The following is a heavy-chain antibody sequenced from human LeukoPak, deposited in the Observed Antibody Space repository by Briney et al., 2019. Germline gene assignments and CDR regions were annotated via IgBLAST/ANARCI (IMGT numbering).Heavy chain of an antibody. CDR1: GGTFSSYA. CDR2: IIPIFGTA. J-gene: IGHJ4*02. CDR3: ARDPSATVTRHYFDY. D-gene: IGHD4-17*01. Sequence: GASVKVSCKASGGTFSSYAISWVRQAPGQGLEWMGGIIPIFGTANYAQKFQGRVTITADESTSTAYMELSSLRSEDTAVYYCARDPSATVTRHYFDYWGQGTLVTVSS. V-gene: IGHV1-69*13.